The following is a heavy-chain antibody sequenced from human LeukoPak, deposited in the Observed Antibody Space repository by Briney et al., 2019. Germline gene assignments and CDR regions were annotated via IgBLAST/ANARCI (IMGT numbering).Heavy chain of an antibody. V-gene: IGHV4-59*01. J-gene: IGHJ6*03. Sequence: PSETLSLTCTVSGGSISSYYWSWIRQPTGKGLEWIGYIYYSGSTNYNPSLKSRVTISVDTSKNQFSLKLSSVTAADTAVYYCAREVRYSYGPYYYYYYMDVWGKGTTVTVSS. D-gene: IGHD5-18*01. CDR2: IYYSGST. CDR3: AREVRYSYGPYYYYYYMDV. CDR1: GGSISSYY.